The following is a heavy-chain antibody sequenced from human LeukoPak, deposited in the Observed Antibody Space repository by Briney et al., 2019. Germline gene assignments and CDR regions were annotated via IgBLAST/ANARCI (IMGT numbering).Heavy chain of an antibody. CDR1: GFTFSSYS. J-gene: IGHJ4*02. D-gene: IGHD6-13*01. V-gene: IGHV3-48*04. CDR2: ISSSSSTI. CDR3: ATLGEVVAAAAVDY. Sequence: GGSLRLSCAASGFTFSSYSMNWVRQAPGKGLEWVSYISSSSSTIYYADSVKGRFTISRDNAKNSLYLQMNSLRAEDTAVYYCATLGEVVAAAAVDYWGQETLATVSS.